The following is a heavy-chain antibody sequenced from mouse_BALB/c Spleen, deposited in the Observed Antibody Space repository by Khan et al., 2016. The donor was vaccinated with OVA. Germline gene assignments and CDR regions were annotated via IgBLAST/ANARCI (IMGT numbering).Heavy chain of an antibody. CDR2: IDPENGKS. CDR1: GFNITDYY. CDR3: ARDGYSPWFAY. Sequence: VQLKQSGAELVRPGALVKLSCKASGFNITDYYMHWVKQRPEQGLEWIGWIDPENGKSIYDPNFQGKASRMADSSSNTAYLQVSSLTSEDTAVYYCARDGYSPWFAYWGQGTLVTVSA. J-gene: IGHJ3*01. D-gene: IGHD2-3*01. V-gene: IGHV14-1*02.